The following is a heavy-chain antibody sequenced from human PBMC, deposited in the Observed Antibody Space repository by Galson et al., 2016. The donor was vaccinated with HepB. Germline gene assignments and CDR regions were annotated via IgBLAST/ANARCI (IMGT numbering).Heavy chain of an antibody. CDR2: IIPWFGTT. CDR3: AGDVNRVKWFY. D-gene: IGHD3-22*01. CDR1: GGTFSNYA. J-gene: IGHJ4*02. Sequence: SVKVSCKASGGTFSNYAISWVRQAPGQGLEWMGGIIPWFGTTNYGQKFQGRVTISADESTSTVYMELSSLSSKDTAVYYCAGDVNRVKWFYWGQGTLVTVPS. V-gene: IGHV1-69*13.